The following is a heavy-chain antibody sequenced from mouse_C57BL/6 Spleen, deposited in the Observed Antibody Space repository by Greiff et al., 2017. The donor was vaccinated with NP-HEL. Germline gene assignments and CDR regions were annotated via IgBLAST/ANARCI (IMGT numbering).Heavy chain of an antibody. Sequence: VQLKESGPELVKPGASVKMSCKASGYTFTDYNMHWVKQSHGKSLEWIGYINPNNGGTSSNQKFKGKATLTVNQSSSTAYMELRSLTSEDSAVYYCARGATVVATLDYYAMDYWGQGTSVTVSS. CDR2: INPNNGGT. V-gene: IGHV1-22*01. D-gene: IGHD1-1*01. J-gene: IGHJ4*01. CDR3: ARGATVVATLDYYAMDY. CDR1: GYTFTDYN.